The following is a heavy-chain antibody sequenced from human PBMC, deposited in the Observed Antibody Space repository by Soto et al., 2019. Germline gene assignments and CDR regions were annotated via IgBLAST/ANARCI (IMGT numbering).Heavy chain of an antibody. D-gene: IGHD2-8*02. J-gene: IGHJ4*02. Sequence: QVQLVQSGAEEKKPGASVKVSCEASGYTFTSYGIHWVRQAPGQRLEWMGWINAGNGNTKYSQKFQGRVTITRDTSASTAYMELSSLKSEDTAVYYCARGDWWLFDYWGQGTLVTVSS. V-gene: IGHV1-3*05. CDR3: ARGDWWLFDY. CDR2: INAGNGNT. CDR1: GYTFTSYG.